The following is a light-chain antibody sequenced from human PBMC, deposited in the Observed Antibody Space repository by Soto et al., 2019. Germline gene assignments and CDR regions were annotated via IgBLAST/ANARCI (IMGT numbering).Light chain of an antibody. CDR1: QTISTF. Sequence: EIVLTQSPATLSLSPGDRATLSCRASQTISTFLAWYQHKPGQAPRLLMFGAASRATGIPGRFSGSGSGTHFTLVINKLEPEDFAVYYCQQYGSTPHTFGQGTKVDIK. CDR3: QQYGSTPHT. V-gene: IGKV3-20*01. J-gene: IGKJ2*01. CDR2: GAA.